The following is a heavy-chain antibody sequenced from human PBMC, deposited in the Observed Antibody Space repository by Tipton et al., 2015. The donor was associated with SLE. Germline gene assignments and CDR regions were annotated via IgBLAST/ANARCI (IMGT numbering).Heavy chain of an antibody. Sequence: LRLSCAVSSGSISSGGYYWSWIRQHPGKGLEWIGYIYYSGSTNYNPSLKSRVTISVDTSKSQFSLKLSSVTAADTAVYYCAREEANYYDSSHAFDIWGQGTLVTVSS. D-gene: IGHD3-22*01. CDR1: SGSISSGGYY. J-gene: IGHJ3*02. V-gene: IGHV4-61*08. CDR2: IYYSGST. CDR3: AREEANYYDSSHAFDI.